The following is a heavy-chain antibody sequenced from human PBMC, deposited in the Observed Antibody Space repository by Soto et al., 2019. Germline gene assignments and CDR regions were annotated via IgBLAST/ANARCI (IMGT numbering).Heavy chain of an antibody. V-gene: IGHV2-70*01. CDR1: GFSLSTSGMC. D-gene: IGHD6-13*01. Sequence: SGPTLVNPTQTLTLTCTFSGFSLSTSGMCVSWIRQPPGKALEWLALIDWDDDKYYSTSLKTRLTISKDTSKNQVVLTMTNMDPVDTATYYCARIPYSSSYYHFDYWGQETLVTVSS. CDR2: IDWDDDK. CDR3: ARIPYSSSYYHFDY. J-gene: IGHJ4*02.